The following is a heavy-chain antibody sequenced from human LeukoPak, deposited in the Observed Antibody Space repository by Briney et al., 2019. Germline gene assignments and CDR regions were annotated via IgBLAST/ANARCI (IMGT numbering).Heavy chain of an antibody. Sequence: PGGSLRLSCAASGFTFSDYYMSWIRQASGKGLEWVSYISSSGSTIYYADSVKGRFTISRDNAKNSLYLQMSSLRAEDTAVYYCARVGNRYCSSTSCYVLYYFDYWGQGTLVTVSS. CDR1: GFTFSDYY. CDR2: ISSSGSTI. V-gene: IGHV3-11*01. J-gene: IGHJ4*02. CDR3: ARVGNRYCSSTSCYVLYYFDY. D-gene: IGHD2-2*01.